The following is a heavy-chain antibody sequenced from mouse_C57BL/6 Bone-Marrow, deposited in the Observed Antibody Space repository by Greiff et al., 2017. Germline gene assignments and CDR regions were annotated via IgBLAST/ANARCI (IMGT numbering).Heavy chain of an antibody. D-gene: IGHD1-2*01. J-gene: IGHJ2*01. V-gene: IGHV5-6-5*01. CDR1: GFTFSSYA. CDR2: ISSGGST. Sequence: EVMLVESGGGLVKPGGSLKLSCAASGFTFSSYAMSWVRQTPEKRLEWVASISSGGSTYYPDSVKGRFTISRDNARNILYLQMSSLRSEDTAMYYCARGAATGDYWGQGTTLTVSS. CDR3: ARGAATGDY.